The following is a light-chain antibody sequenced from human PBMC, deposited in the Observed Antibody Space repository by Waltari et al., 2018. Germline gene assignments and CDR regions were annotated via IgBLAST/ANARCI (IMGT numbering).Light chain of an antibody. V-gene: IGKV3-15*01. CDR2: GAS. Sequence: EIVMTQSTATLSVSPGARATLSCRASQSVSSNLAWYQQKPGQAPRLLIYGASTRATGIPARFSGSGSGTEFTLTISSLQSEDFAVYYCQQYNNWLTFGGGTKVEIK. CDR1: QSVSSN. CDR3: QQYNNWLT. J-gene: IGKJ4*01.